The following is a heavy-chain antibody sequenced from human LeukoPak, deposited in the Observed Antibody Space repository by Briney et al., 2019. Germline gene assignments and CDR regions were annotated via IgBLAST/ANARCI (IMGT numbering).Heavy chain of an antibody. CDR3: ARVEVGATHYDY. Sequence: ASVKVSCKASGYTFTSYYMHWVRQAPGQGLEWMGIINPSGGSTSYAQKFQGRVTMTRDTSTSTVYMELSSLRSEDTAAYYCARVEVGATHYDYWGQGTLVTVSS. J-gene: IGHJ4*02. D-gene: IGHD1-26*01. CDR2: INPSGGST. V-gene: IGHV1-46*01. CDR1: GYTFTSYY.